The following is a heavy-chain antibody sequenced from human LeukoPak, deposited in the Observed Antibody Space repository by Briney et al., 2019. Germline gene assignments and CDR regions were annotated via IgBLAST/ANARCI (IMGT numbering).Heavy chain of an antibody. D-gene: IGHD3-22*01. CDR1: GYSISSGDY. CDR3: ARSLDGYYYDSSGKAAGSGIAFDI. Sequence: SETLSLTCTVSGYSISSGDYWGWIRQPPGKGLEWIGSIYYSGSTYYNPSLKSRVTISVDTSKNQFSLKLSSVTAADTAVYYCARSLDGYYYDSSGKAAGSGIAFDIWGQGTMVTVSS. CDR2: IYYSGST. V-gene: IGHV4-38-2*02. J-gene: IGHJ3*02.